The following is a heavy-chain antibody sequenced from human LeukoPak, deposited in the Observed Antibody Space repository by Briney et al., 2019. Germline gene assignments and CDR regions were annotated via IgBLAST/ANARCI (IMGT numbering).Heavy chain of an antibody. D-gene: IGHD3-22*01. J-gene: IGHJ4*02. CDR3: ARVDDSSGYYYPFDY. Sequence: GGSLRLSCAASGFTFSSYGMHWVRQAPGKGLEWVAVISYDGSNKYYADSVKGRFTISRDNSKNTLYLQMNSLRAEDTAVYYRARVDDSSGYYYPFDYWGQGTLVTVSS. CDR2: ISYDGSNK. CDR1: GFTFSSYG. V-gene: IGHV3-30*03.